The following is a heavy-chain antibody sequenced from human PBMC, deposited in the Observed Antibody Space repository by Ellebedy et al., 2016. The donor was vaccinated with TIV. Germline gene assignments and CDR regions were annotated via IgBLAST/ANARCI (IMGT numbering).Heavy chain of an antibody. V-gene: IGHV3-23*03. D-gene: IGHD1-7*01. CDR1: GFSFSVYA. CDR2: IGGLDTGR. J-gene: IGHJ4*02. Sequence: GESLKISXAASGFSFSVYAMTWVRQAPGKGLEWISLIGGLDTGRYYADSVKGRFTISRDNSKDTLYLQMNSLRAEDTAVYYCARRGRGTVGFDNWGQGTLVTVSS. CDR3: ARRGRGTVGFDN.